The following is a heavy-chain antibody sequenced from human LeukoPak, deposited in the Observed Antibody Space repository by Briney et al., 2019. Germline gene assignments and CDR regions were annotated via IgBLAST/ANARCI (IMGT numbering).Heavy chain of an antibody. CDR1: GGTLSSYA. V-gene: IGHV1-69*04. Sequence: ASVKVSCKASGGTLSSYAISWVRQAPGQGLEWMGRIIPILGIANYAQKFQGRVTITADKSTSTAYMELSSLRAEDTALYYCAKASISGVTYFDYWGQGTLVTVSS. J-gene: IGHJ4*02. D-gene: IGHD2-21*01. CDR3: AKASISGVTYFDY. CDR2: IIPILGIA.